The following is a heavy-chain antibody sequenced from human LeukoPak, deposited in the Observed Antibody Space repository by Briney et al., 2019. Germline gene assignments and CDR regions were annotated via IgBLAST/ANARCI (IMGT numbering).Heavy chain of an antibody. Sequence: ASVKVSCKASGYTFTSYGISRVRQAPGQGLEWMGWISAYNGNTNYAQKLQGRVTMTTDTSTSTAYMELRSLRSDDTAVYYCARALYYDFWSGYYGAYYYYMDVWGKGTTVTVSS. D-gene: IGHD3-3*01. CDR3: ARALYYDFWSGYYGAYYYYMDV. CDR1: GYTFTSYG. V-gene: IGHV1-18*01. J-gene: IGHJ6*03. CDR2: ISAYNGNT.